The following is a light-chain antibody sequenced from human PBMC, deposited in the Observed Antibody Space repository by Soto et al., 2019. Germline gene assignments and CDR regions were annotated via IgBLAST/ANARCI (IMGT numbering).Light chain of an antibody. CDR2: GAF. Sequence: VITQAPATLSVSPGERATLSCRASQSVSSDLAWYQQKPGQGPRLLIYGAFNRATGVPARFSGSGSGTEFTLTISSLQSEDFAVYYCQQYNNWPLTFGGGTKVEIK. V-gene: IGKV3-15*01. CDR3: QQYNNWPLT. J-gene: IGKJ4*01. CDR1: QSVSSD.